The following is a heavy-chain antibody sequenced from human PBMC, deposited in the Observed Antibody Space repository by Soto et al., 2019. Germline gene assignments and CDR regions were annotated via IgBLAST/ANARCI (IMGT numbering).Heavy chain of an antibody. J-gene: IGHJ6*02. D-gene: IGHD3-22*01. Sequence: GGSLRLSFAASGFTFSSDGMHWFRQAPGKGLEGVAVISYVGSNKYYADSVKGRFTISRDNSKNTLYLQMNSPRAEDTAVYYCAKEYINRYARHYYDSSGYYPVYYGMHVWGQGTTVTVSS. CDR2: ISYVGSNK. V-gene: IGHV3-30*18. CDR1: GFTFSSDG. CDR3: AKEYINRYARHYYDSSGYYPVYYGMHV.